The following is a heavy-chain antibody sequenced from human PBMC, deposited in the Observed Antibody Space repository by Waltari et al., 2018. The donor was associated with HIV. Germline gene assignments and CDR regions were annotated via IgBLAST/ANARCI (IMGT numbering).Heavy chain of an antibody. Sequence: QVQLVASGGGVVQPGRSLKLSCVALGFSFSSYGMHWVRQAPGKGLEWVAVISYDGSNNYYADSVKGRFTISRDNSKNTLYLQMNSLRAEDTAVYYCAKDYFVVVTAVGPFDPWGQGTLVTVSS. CDR2: ISYDGSNN. CDR1: GFSFSSYG. D-gene: IGHD2-21*02. CDR3: AKDYFVVVTAVGPFDP. V-gene: IGHV3-30*18. J-gene: IGHJ5*02.